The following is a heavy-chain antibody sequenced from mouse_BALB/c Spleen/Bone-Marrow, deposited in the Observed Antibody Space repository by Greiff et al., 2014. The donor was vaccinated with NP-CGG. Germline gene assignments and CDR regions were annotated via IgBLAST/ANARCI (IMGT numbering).Heavy chain of an antibody. J-gene: IGHJ4*01. D-gene: IGHD1-1*01. CDR2: INPYNDGT. V-gene: IGHV1-14*01. CDR1: GYTFTSYV. Sequence: EVNLVESGPELVKPGASVKMSCKASGYTFTSYVMHWVKQKPGQGLEWIGYINPYNDGTKYNERFKGKATLTSDKSSSTAYMELSSLTSEDSAVYYCARGSSWAMDYWGQGTSVTVSS. CDR3: ARGSSWAMDY.